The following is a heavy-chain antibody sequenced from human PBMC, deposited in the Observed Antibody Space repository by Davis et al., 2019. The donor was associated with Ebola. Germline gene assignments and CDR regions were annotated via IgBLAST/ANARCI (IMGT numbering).Heavy chain of an antibody. CDR1: GFSFISFG. D-gene: IGHD2-2*02. J-gene: IGHJ5*01. Sequence: PGGSLRLSCAASGFSFISFGFHWVRQAPGKGLEWVAFIRYDGSNKWYRDSVKGRFTISRDNSENTLYLEMNSLRPEDSALYYCAKEGPVAAIPGAENWLDSWGQGTLVTVSS. CDR3: AKEGPVAAIPGAENWLDS. CDR2: IRYDGSNK. V-gene: IGHV3-30*02.